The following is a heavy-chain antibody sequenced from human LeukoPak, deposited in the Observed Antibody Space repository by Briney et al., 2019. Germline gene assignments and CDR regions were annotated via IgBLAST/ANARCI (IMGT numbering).Heavy chain of an antibody. J-gene: IGHJ5*02. Sequence: ASVKVSCKASGYTFTSYDINWVRQATGQGLEWMGWMNPNSGNTGYAQKFQGRVTMTRNTSISTAYMELSSLRSEDTAVYYCARSVAGIMVRGVKVDPWGQGTLVTVSS. CDR2: MNPNSGNT. CDR3: ARSVAGIMVRGVKVDP. V-gene: IGHV1-8*01. CDR1: GYTFTSYD. D-gene: IGHD3-10*01.